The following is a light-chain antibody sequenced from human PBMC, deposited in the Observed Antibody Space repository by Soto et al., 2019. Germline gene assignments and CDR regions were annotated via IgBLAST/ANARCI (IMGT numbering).Light chain of an antibody. J-gene: IGLJ3*02. CDR1: SSDVGGYNY. CDR3: CSYAGSSWV. CDR2: DVS. Sequence: QSVLTQPASVSGSPGQSITISCTGTSSDVGGYNYVSWYQQHPGKAPKLMIYDVSKRPSGVPDRFSGSKSGNTASLTISGLQAEDEADYYCCSYAGSSWVFGGGTKLTVL. V-gene: IGLV2-11*01.